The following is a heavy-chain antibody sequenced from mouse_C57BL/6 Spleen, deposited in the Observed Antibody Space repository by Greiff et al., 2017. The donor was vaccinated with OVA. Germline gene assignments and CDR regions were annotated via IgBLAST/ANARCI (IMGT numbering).Heavy chain of an antibody. J-gene: IGHJ3*01. CDR2: ISYDGSN. V-gene: IGHV3-6*01. Sequence: DVQLQESGPGLVKPSQSLSLTCSVTGYSITSGYYWNWIRQFPGNKLEWMGYISYDGSNNYNPSLKNRISITRDTSKNQFFLKLNSVTTEDTATYYCARYYGSSYAYWGQGTLVTVSA. CDR3: ARYYGSSYAY. D-gene: IGHD1-1*01. CDR1: GYSITSGYY.